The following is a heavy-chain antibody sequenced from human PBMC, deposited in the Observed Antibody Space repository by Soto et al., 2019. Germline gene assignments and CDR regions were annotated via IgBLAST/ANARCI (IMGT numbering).Heavy chain of an antibody. CDR2: IIPIFGTA. D-gene: IGHD6-13*01. Sequence: GASVKVSCKASGGTFSSYAISWVRQAPGQGLEWMGGIIPIFGTANYAQKFQGRVTITADESTSTAYMELSSLRSEDTAVYYCAGIAAAGYFDYWGQGTLVTVSS. CDR3: AGIAAAGYFDY. V-gene: IGHV1-69*13. J-gene: IGHJ4*02. CDR1: GGTFSSYA.